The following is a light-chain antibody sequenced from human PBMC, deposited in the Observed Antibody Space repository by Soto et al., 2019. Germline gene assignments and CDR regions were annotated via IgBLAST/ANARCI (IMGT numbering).Light chain of an antibody. CDR2: GAS. Sequence: EIVLTQSPGALSLSPGERATLSCGARQSVSSSYLAWYQQKPGQAPRRLIYGASTRATGIPDRFSGSGSGTDFTRTISRLEPEDFAVYYCQQYGSSPRTFGQGTKVEIK. CDR3: QQYGSSPRT. CDR1: QSVSSSY. V-gene: IGKV3-20*01. J-gene: IGKJ1*01.